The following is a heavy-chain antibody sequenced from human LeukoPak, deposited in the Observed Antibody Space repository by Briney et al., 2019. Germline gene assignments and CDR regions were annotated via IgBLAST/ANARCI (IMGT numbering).Heavy chain of an antibody. V-gene: IGHV1-18*01. J-gene: IGHJ5*02. CDR1: GYSFSSCR. Sequence: ASVKVSCKASGYSFSSCRISWVRQAPGQGLEWMGWISGYNGNTNYAQKFQGRVTLTTDTSTSTAYMELRSLRSDDTAIYYCARGLNWNYDLGWVAPWGQGTLVAVSS. CDR2: ISGYNGNT. D-gene: IGHD1-7*01. CDR3: ARGLNWNYDLGWVAP.